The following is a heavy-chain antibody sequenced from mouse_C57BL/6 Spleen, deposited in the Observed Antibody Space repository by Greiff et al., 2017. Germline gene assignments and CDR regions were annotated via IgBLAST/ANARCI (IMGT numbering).Heavy chain of an antibody. J-gene: IGHJ1*03. CDR2: ISDGGSYT. V-gene: IGHV5-4*01. Sequence: EVKLMEPGGGLVKPGGSLKLSCAASGFTFSSYAMSWVRQTPEKRLEWVATISDGGSYTYYPDNVKGRFTISRDNAKNNLYLQMSHLKSEDTAMYYCARDWDNWYFDVWGTGTTVTVSS. CDR3: ARDWDNWYFDV. D-gene: IGHD4-1*01. CDR1: GFTFSSYA.